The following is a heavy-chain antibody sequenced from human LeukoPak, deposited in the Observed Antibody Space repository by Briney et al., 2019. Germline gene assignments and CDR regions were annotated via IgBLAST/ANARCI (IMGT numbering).Heavy chain of an antibody. D-gene: IGHD5-18*01. CDR3: ARRRFSYGDNDAFDI. J-gene: IGHJ3*02. CDR1: RGSLSSYY. V-gene: IGHV4-59*08. CDR2: IYYSGGT. Sequence: SETLSLTCTISRGSLSSYYWSWIRQSPGKGPEWIGYIYYSGGTNYNPSPESRVTIPVDRSTNQFSLKVRSVTAADTAVYYCARRRFSYGDNDAFDIWGQGTMVTVSS.